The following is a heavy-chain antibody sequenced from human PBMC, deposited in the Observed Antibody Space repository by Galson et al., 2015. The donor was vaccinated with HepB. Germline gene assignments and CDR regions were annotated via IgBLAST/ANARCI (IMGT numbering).Heavy chain of an antibody. D-gene: IGHD4-11*01. CDR1: GYTFAAYY. CDR2: INPNSGGT. J-gene: IGHJ2*01. Sequence: SVKVSCKASGYTFAAYYVHWVRQAPGQGLEWMGRINPNSGGTLYGQNFQGRVTMTRDTFTITAYMELSRLTSDDTAVYYCARSAYDYSHYWYFDLWGRGTLVTVSS. V-gene: IGHV1-2*06. CDR3: ARSAYDYSHYWYFDL.